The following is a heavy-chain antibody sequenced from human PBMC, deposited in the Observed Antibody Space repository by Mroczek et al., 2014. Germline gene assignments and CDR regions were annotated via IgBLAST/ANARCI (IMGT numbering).Heavy chain of an antibody. V-gene: IGHV4-31*03. Sequence: VQLVESGPGLVKPSQTLSLTCTVSGGSISSGGYYWSWIRQHPGKGLEWIGYIYYSGSTYYNPSLKSRVTISVDTSKNQFSLKLSSVTAADTAVYYCARGWSGNYVFDYWGQGTLVTVSS. CDR1: GGSISSGGYY. CDR2: IYYSGST. J-gene: IGHJ4*02. D-gene: IGHD4-11*01. CDR3: ARGWSGNYVFDY.